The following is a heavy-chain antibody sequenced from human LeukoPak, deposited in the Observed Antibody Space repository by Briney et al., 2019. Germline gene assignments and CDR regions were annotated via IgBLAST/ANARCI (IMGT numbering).Heavy chain of an antibody. CDR3: ARGYYYMDV. CDR2: INHSGST. Sequence: SETLSLTCAVYGGSFSGYYWSWIRQPPGKGLEWIGEINHSGSTNYNPSLKSRVTISVDTSKNQFSLKLSSVAAADTAVYYCARGYYYMDVWGKGTTVTVSS. V-gene: IGHV4-34*01. CDR1: GGSFSGYY. J-gene: IGHJ6*03.